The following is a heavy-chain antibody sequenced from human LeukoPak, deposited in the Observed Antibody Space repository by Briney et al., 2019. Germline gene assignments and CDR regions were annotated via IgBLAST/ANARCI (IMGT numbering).Heavy chain of an antibody. J-gene: IGHJ4*02. CDR2: IYYSGST. Sequence: SETLSLTCTVSGDSIIPYYGSWIRHTPGKGLERIAYIYYSGSTNHNPSFKSRVTISVDTSKNQFSVKLSSVTAADTAIYYCARAVSGRFDYWGQGTLVTVSS. V-gene: IGHV4-59*08. CDR1: GDSIIPYY. CDR3: ARAVSGRFDY. D-gene: IGHD6-19*01.